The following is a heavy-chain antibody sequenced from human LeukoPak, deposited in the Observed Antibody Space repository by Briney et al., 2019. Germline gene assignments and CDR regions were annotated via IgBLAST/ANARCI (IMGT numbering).Heavy chain of an antibody. CDR2: TSDNGRST. J-gene: IGHJ6*02. CDR3: AKDVRPGGGGMDV. Sequence: GGSLRLSCAASGFTFRTLAVNWVCQAPGKGLEWVSTTSDNGRSTHYADSVKGRFTISRDNSKNTLDLQMNSLKAEDTAIYYCAKDVRPGGGGMDVWGQGTTVTVSS. CDR1: GFTFRTLA. D-gene: IGHD3-10*02. V-gene: IGHV3-23*01.